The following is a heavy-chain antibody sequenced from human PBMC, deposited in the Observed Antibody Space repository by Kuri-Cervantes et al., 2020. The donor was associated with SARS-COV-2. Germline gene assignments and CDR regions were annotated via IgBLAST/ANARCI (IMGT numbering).Heavy chain of an antibody. CDR2: IGSRSSST. CDR1: GFTFDDYA. CDR3: ARDPSQGRADI. Sequence: GESLNISCAASGFTFDDYAMHWVRQAPAKGLEWVSSIGSRSSSTYYSDSVRGRFTISRDNAKNSLYLQMNSLRAEDTAVYYCARDPSQGRADIWGQGTMVTVSS. J-gene: IGHJ3*02. V-gene: IGHV3-21*01.